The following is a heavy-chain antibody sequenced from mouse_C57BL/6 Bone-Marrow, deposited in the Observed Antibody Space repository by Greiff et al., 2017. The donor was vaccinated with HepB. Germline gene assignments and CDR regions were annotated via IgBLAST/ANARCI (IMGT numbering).Heavy chain of an antibody. D-gene: IGHD1-1*01. CDR2: INPNNGGT. V-gene: IGHV1-26*01. CDR3: AFYYYGSHYFDY. Sequence: EVQLQQSGPELVKPGASVKISCKASGYTFTDYYMNWVKQSHGKSLEWIGDINPNNGGTSYNQKFKGKATLTVDKSSSTAYMELRSLTSEDSAVYYCAFYYYGSHYFDYWGQGTTLTVSS. CDR1: GYTFTDYY. J-gene: IGHJ2*01.